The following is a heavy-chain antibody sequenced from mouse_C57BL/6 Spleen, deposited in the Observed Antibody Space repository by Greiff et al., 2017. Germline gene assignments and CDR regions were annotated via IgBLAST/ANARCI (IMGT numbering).Heavy chain of an antibody. V-gene: IGHV1-54*01. CDR3: ARESYGPFDY. CDR2: INPGSGGT. CDR1: GYAFTNSL. J-gene: IGHJ2*01. D-gene: IGHD1-1*01. Sequence: QVQLQQSGAELVRPGTSVKVSCKASGYAFTNSLIEWVKQRPGQGLEWIGVINPGSGGTNYNEKFKGKATLTADKSSSTAYMGLSSLTSEGSAVYFCARESYGPFDYWGQGTTLTVSS.